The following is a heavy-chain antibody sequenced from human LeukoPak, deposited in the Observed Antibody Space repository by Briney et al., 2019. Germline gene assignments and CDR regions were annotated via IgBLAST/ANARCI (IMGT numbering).Heavy chain of an antibody. J-gene: IGHJ4*02. D-gene: IGHD2-15*01. V-gene: IGHV4-39*01. Sequence: SETLSLTCTVSGGSLSRSGYYWGWIRQPPGKGLDWIGSIYYSGDTYYNPSLKSRVTISVDTSTYQFSLKMSFVTAADTAVYFCARYYCTGGSCYFDDWGQGTLVTVSS. CDR2: IYYSGDT. CDR3: ARYYCTGGSCYFDD. CDR1: GGSLSRSGYY.